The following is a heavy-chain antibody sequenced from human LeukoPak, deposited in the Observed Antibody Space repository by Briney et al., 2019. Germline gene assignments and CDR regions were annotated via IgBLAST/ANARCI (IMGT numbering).Heavy chain of an antibody. Sequence: GGSLRLSCAASGFTFSNAWMSWVRQAPGKGLEWVARIKSKTDGGTTDYAAPVKGRFTISRDDSKNTLYLQMNSLKTEDTAVYYCTDYHYYYYYMDVWGKGTTVTVSS. V-gene: IGHV3-15*01. CDR2: IKSKTDGGTT. J-gene: IGHJ6*03. CDR1: GFTFSNAW. CDR3: TDYHYYYYYMDV. D-gene: IGHD4-11*01.